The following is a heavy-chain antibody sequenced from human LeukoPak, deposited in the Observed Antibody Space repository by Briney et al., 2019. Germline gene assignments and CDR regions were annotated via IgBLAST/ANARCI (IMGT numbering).Heavy chain of an antibody. Sequence: PGGSLRLSCTASEFTFGDYAISWVRQAPGKGLEWVSYISSSSTIYYADSVKGRFTISRDNAKNSLYLQMNSLRAEDTAVYYCARDSSQCYYDSVAFDIWGQGTMVTVSS. D-gene: IGHD3-22*01. V-gene: IGHV3-69-1*01. J-gene: IGHJ3*02. CDR2: ISSSSTI. CDR3: ARDSSQCYYDSVAFDI. CDR1: EFTFGDYA.